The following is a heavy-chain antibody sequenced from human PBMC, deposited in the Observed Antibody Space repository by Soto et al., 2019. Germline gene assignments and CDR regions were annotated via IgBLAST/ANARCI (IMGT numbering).Heavy chain of an antibody. Sequence: GASVKVSCKASGYTFTSYAMNWVRQAPGQRLEWMGWINAGNGNTKYSQKFQGRVTITRDTSASTAYMELSSLRSEDTAVYYCARGVAVAGHYYYYGMDVWGQGTTVTVSS. D-gene: IGHD6-19*01. CDR3: ARGVAVAGHYYYYGMDV. V-gene: IGHV1-3*01. CDR1: GYTFTSYA. J-gene: IGHJ6*02. CDR2: INAGNGNT.